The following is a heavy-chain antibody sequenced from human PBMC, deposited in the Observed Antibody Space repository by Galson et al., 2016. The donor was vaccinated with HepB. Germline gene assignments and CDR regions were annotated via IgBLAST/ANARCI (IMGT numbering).Heavy chain of an antibody. CDR2: INPSGGST. D-gene: IGHD3-9*01. V-gene: IGHV1-46*01. CDR3: ARGRLAFFDWGGGWFDP. CDR1: GYTFTSYY. Sequence: SCKASGYTFTSYYMHWVRQAPGQGLEWMGIINPSGGSTSYAQKFQGRVTMTRDTSTSTVYMELSSLRSEDTAIYYCARGRLAFFDWGGGWFDPWGQGTLVTVSS. J-gene: IGHJ5*02.